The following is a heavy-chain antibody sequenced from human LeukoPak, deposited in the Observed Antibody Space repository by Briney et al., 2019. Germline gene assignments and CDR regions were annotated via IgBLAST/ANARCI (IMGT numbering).Heavy chain of an antibody. CDR2: TYSRSKWYN. Sequence: SQTLSLTCAISGDILSSNSAAWNWIRQPPSRGLEWLGRTYSRSKWYNDYAVSVKSRITINPDTSKNQFSLQLNSVPPEDTAVYYCATDIVVVPAATGYYSMDVWGQGTTATVSS. CDR3: ATDIVVVPAATGYYSMDV. CDR1: GDILSSNSAA. D-gene: IGHD2-2*01. V-gene: IGHV6-1*01. J-gene: IGHJ6*02.